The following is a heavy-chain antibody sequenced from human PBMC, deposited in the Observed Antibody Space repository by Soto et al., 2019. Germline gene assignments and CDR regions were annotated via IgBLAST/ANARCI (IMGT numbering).Heavy chain of an antibody. V-gene: IGHV3-21*01. CDR1: GFTFSSYS. CDR2: ISSSSSYI. D-gene: IGHD5-18*01. Sequence: GGSLRLSCAASGFTFSSYSMNWVRHAPGKGLEWVSSISSSSSYIYYADSVKGRFTISRDNAKNSLYLQMNSLRAEDTAVYYCARDGTLDAGYSYALFDYWGQGTLVTVSS. CDR3: ARDGTLDAGYSYALFDY. J-gene: IGHJ4*02.